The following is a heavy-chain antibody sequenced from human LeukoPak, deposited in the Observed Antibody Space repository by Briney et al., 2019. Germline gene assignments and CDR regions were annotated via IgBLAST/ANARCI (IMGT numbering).Heavy chain of an antibody. J-gene: IGHJ4*02. CDR3: AREGSGSYVNFDY. Sequence: ASVNVSCKASGYTFIGYYMHWVGQPPAQGLEWMGRGSHHSGATNDAQKFQGRVTMNRDTFISTAYMEVSRLRSDGTAVYYCAREGSGSYVNFDYWGQGTLVTVCS. V-gene: IGHV1-2*02. D-gene: IGHD6-19*01. CDR1: GYTFIGYY. CDR2: GSHHSGAT.